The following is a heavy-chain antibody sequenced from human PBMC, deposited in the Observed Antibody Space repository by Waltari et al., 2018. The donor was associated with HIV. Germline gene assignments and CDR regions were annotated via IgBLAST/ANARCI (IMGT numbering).Heavy chain of an antibody. CDR3: ARGVGHSSSSSDWFDP. Sequence: EVQLVETGGGLIQPGGSLRLSCAASGFTVSSNYMSWVRQAPGKGLEWVSVIYSGGSTDYADSVKGLFTSSWNNSKNTLYLQMNSLRAEDTAVYYCARGVGHSSSSSDWFDPWGQGTLVTVSS. CDR2: IYSGGST. J-gene: IGHJ5*02. V-gene: IGHV3-53*02. CDR1: GFTVSSNY. D-gene: IGHD6-6*01.